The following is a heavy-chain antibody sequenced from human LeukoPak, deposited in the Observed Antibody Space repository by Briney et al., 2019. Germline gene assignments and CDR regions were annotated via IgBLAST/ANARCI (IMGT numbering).Heavy chain of an antibody. J-gene: IGHJ4*02. D-gene: IGHD5-24*01. CDR1: GGSFSGYY. Sequence: SETLSLTXAVYGGSFSGYYWSWIRQPPGKGLEWIGEINHSGSTNYNPSLKSRVTISVDTSKNQFSLKLSSVTAADTAVYYCARPGDGYSFDYWGQGTLVTVSS. CDR2: INHSGST. V-gene: IGHV4-34*01. CDR3: ARPGDGYSFDY.